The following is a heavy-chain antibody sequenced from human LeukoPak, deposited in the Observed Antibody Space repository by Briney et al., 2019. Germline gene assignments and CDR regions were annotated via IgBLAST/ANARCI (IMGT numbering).Heavy chain of an antibody. J-gene: IGHJ5*02. CDR1: GGSISSGGYY. CDR3: ARWSAGEFDP. D-gene: IGHD1-14*01. Sequence: PSETLSLNCTVSGGSISSGGYYWSWIRQHPGKGLEWIGYIYYSGSTYYNPSLKSRVTISVDTSKNQFSLKLSSVTAADTAVYYCARWSAGEFDPWGQGTLVTVSS. V-gene: IGHV4-31*03. CDR2: IYYSGST.